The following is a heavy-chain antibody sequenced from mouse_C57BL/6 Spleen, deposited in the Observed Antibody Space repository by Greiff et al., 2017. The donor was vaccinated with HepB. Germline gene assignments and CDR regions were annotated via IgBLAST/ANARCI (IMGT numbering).Heavy chain of an antibody. D-gene: IGHD2-2*01. J-gene: IGHJ1*03. CDR3: ARRGSTMVTTWYFDV. Sequence: EVQLQQSGPELVKPGASVKIPCKASGYTFTDYNMDWVKQSHGKSLEWIGDINPNNGGTIYNQKFKGKATLTVDKSSSTAYMELRSLTSEDTAVYYCARRGSTMVTTWYFDVWGTGTTVTVSS. CDR1: GYTFTDYN. CDR2: INPNNGGT. V-gene: IGHV1-18*01.